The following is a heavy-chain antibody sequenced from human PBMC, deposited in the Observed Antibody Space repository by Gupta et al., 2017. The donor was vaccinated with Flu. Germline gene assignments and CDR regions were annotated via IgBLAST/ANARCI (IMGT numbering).Heavy chain of an antibody. CDR2: ISGSSTYI. V-gene: IGHV3-21*01. CDR1: GFTFSSYR. J-gene: IGHJ4*02. Sequence: EVQLVESGGGLVKPGGSLRLSCAASGFTFSSYRMTWVRQAPGKGLEWVSSISGSSTYIYYADSVKGRFTISRDNAKNSLYLQMNSLRAEDTAVYYCAMSGIAVAGTYYWGQGTLVTVSS. CDR3: AMSGIAVAGTYY. D-gene: IGHD6-19*01.